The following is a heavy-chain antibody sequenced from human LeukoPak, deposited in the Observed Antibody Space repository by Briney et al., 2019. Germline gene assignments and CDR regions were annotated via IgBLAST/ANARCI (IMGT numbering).Heavy chain of an antibody. CDR2: IYTSGST. CDR3: AREGWELLLALDI. V-gene: IGHV4-4*07. CDR1: GGSISTYY. Sequence: SETLSLTCTVSGGSISTYYWNWIRQPAGKGLEWIGRIYTSGSTNYNPSLKSRVTMSVDTSKNQFSLKLSSVTAADTAVYYCAREGWELLLALDIWGQGTMVTVPS. D-gene: IGHD1-26*01. J-gene: IGHJ3*02.